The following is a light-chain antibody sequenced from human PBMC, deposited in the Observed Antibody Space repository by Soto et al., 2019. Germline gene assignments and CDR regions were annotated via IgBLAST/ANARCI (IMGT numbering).Light chain of an antibody. J-gene: IGLJ1*01. Sequence: QSALTQPASVSGSPGQSITISCTGTSSDVGTYNYVSWYQQHPGKAPKLIIYDVSNRPSGVSNRFSGSKSGNTASLTISGLQAEDEADYYFSSYTSSSTLYVFATGTKLTVL. CDR2: DVS. CDR1: SSDVGTYNY. V-gene: IGLV2-14*01. CDR3: SSYTSSSTLYV.